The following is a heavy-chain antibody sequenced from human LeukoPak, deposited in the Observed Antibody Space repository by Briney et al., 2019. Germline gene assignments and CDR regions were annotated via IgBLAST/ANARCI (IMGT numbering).Heavy chain of an antibody. CDR2: INHSGTT. J-gene: IGHJ4*02. CDR1: GGSFTAFW. CDR3: ARGGFGGSDY. D-gene: IGHD4-23*01. Sequence: SETLSLTCAVDGGSFTAFWWTWFRQSPGKGLEWIGEINHSGTTNYNPSLKSRVTISVKASKKQLSLNVNSVTAADTAVYYCARGGFGGSDYWSQGTLVTVSS. V-gene: IGHV4-34*01.